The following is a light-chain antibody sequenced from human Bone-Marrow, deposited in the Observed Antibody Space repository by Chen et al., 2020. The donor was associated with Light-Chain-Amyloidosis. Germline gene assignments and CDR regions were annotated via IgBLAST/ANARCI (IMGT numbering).Light chain of an antibody. J-gene: IGLJ2*01. CDR3: QSADSSGTYEVI. V-gene: IGLV3-25*03. Sequence: SYELPQPPSVSVSPGQTARTTRSGDDFPTKYAYWYQQKPGQAPVLVIHRDTERPSGISERFSGSGSGTTATLTISGVQAEDEADYHCQSADSSGTYEVIFGGGTKLTVL. CDR1: DFPTKY. CDR2: RDT.